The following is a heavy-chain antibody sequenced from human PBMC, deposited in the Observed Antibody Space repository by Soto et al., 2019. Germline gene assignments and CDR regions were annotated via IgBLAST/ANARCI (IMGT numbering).Heavy chain of an antibody. CDR1: GFTFSSYA. Sequence: QVQLVESGGGVVQPGRSLRLSCAASGFTFSSYAMHWVRQAPGKGLEWVAVISYDGSNKYYADSVKGRFTISRDNSKNTLYLQMNSLRAEDTAVYYCARDASYVVVGDYYYGMDVW. CDR2: ISYDGSNK. J-gene: IGHJ6*01. CDR3: ARDASYVVVGDYYYGMDV. D-gene: IGHD2-15*01. V-gene: IGHV3-30-3*01.